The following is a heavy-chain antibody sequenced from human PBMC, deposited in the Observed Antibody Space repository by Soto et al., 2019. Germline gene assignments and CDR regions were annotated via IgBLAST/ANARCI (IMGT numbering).Heavy chain of an antibody. D-gene: IGHD3-22*01. V-gene: IGHV3-74*01. CDR1: GFTFSRYW. J-gene: IGHJ4*02. Sequence: EVQLVESGGGLVQPGGSLRLSCAASGFTFSRYWMHWVRQVPGKGLVWVSRITGDVSRTAYADSVKGRFTISRDNAENTVDLQMNSLRGEDTAVYYCVRGAEGAYYHDSWGQGTLVTVSS. CDR3: VRGAEGAYYHDS. CDR2: ITGDVSRT.